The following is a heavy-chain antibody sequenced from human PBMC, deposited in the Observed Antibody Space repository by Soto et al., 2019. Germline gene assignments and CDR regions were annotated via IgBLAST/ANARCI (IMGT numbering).Heavy chain of an antibody. CDR3: ARHLRARTFAY. CDR2: IYPGDSDT. V-gene: IGHV5-51*01. J-gene: IGHJ4*02. Sequence: GESLKISCMGSGYKVSTWHNFTSYWIAWVRQMPGKGLEWMGIIYPGDSDTRYSPSFQGQVTISADKSISTAYLQWSSLKASDTAMYYCARHLRARTFAYWGQGTLVTVSS. CDR1: GYKVSTWHNFTSYW.